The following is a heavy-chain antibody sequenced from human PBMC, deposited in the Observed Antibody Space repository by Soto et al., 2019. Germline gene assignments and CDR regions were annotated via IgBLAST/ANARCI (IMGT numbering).Heavy chain of an antibody. CDR2: IYFSGNT. Sequence: PSETLSLTCTVSGGSISSYYWSWIRQPPGKGLEWIGDIYFSGNTKYNPSLKSRVTISVETSKSQYSLKLSSVTAADTAVYFCASRPQGYSYGFFDYWGQGTLVTVSS. V-gene: IGHV4-59*01. D-gene: IGHD5-18*01. CDR1: GGSISSYY. CDR3: ASRPQGYSYGFFDY. J-gene: IGHJ4*02.